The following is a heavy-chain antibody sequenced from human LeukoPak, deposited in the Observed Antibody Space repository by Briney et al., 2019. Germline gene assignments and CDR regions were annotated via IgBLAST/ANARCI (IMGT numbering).Heavy chain of an antibody. CDR1: GGSFSGYY. CDR3: ARGHYGDFRAYNWFDP. Sequence: SETLSLTCAVYGGSFSGYYWSWIRQPPGKGLEWIGEINHSGSTNYNPSLKSRVTISVDTSKNQFSLKLSSVTAADTAVYYCARGHYGDFRAYNWFDPWGQGTLVTVSS. J-gene: IGHJ5*02. D-gene: IGHD4-17*01. CDR2: INHSGST. V-gene: IGHV4-34*01.